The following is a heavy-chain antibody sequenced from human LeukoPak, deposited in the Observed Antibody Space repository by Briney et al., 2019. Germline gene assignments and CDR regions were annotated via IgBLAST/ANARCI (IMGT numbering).Heavy chain of an antibody. CDR3: ARGRGHSGYDLYDY. V-gene: IGHV3-7*01. J-gene: IGHJ4*02. CDR1: GFTFSSYW. D-gene: IGHD5-12*01. CDR2: IKHDGSET. Sequence: GGSLRLSCAASGFTFSSYWMGWVRRAPGTGLEWLANIKHDGSETYYGDSVKGRFTISRDNAKNSLYLQMNSLRVEDTAVYYCARGRGHSGYDLYDYWGQGTLVTVSS.